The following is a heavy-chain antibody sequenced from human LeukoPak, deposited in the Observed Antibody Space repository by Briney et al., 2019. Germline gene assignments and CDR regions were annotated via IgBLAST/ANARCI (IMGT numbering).Heavy chain of an antibody. D-gene: IGHD6-25*01. V-gene: IGHV1-18*01. J-gene: IGHJ6*03. CDR1: GYTFTNYG. Sequence: EASVKVSCKASGYTFTNYGFTWVRQAPGQGLEWMGWICAYNGNTNYAQKLQGRVTMTTDTVTSTAYMELRSLRSDDTAIYYCARSAGYFYYYMDVWGKGTTVTVSS. CDR3: ARSAGYFYYYMDV. CDR2: ICAYNGNT.